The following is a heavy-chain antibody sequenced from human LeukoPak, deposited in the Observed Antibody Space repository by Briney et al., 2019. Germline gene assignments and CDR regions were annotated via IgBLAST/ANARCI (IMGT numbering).Heavy chain of an antibody. Sequence: GGSLRLSCAASGFTFSSYAMSWVRQAPGKGLEWVSAISGSGGSTYYADSVKGRFTISRDNSKNTLYLQMNSLRAEDPAVYYCAKDQSPITFGGVIVHYYYYYGMDVWGQGTTVTVSS. V-gene: IGHV3-23*01. D-gene: IGHD3-16*02. CDR1: GFTFSSYA. CDR3: AKDQSPITFGGVIVHYYYYYGMDV. J-gene: IGHJ6*02. CDR2: ISGSGGST.